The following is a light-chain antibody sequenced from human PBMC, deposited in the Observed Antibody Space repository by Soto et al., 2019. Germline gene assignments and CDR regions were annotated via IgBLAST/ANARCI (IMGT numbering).Light chain of an antibody. V-gene: IGKV1-39*01. J-gene: IGKJ4*01. Sequence: DIQMTQSPSSLSASVGDRVTITYRASQSISSYLNWYQQKPGKAPKLLIYAASSLQSGVPSRFSGSGSGTDFTLTISSLQPEDFATYYCQQSYSTLPTFGGGTKVDIK. CDR1: QSISSY. CDR2: AAS. CDR3: QQSYSTLPT.